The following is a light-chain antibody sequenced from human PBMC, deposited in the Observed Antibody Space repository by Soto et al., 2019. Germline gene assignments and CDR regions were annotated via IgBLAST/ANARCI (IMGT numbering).Light chain of an antibody. CDR2: SYN. CDR3: AAWDVSLVV. J-gene: IGLJ2*01. V-gene: IGLV1-44*01. Sequence: QSVLTQPPSASGTPGQRVTISCSGSSSSIGTNTVTWYQQLPGTAPKLLIYSYNQRPSGVPDRFSGSKSGTSASLAISGLQSEDEADYYCAAWDVSLVVFGGGTKLTVL. CDR1: SSSIGTNT.